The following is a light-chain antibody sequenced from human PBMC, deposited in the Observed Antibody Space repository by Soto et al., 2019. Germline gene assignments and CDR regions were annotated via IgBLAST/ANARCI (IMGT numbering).Light chain of an antibody. J-gene: IGKJ2*01. V-gene: IGKV3-20*01. CDR3: QQYGSSPRT. Sequence: EIVLTQSPGTLCLSPGEKATLSCRASQSVSDNYLAWYQQKPGQPPRLLIYGASSRATGIPDRFSGSGSGTDFTLTISRLEPEDFAVYYCQQYGSSPRTFGQGTKLEIK. CDR1: QSVSDNY. CDR2: GAS.